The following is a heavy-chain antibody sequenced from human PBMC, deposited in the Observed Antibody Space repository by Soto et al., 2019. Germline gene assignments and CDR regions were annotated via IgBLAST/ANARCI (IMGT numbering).Heavy chain of an antibody. CDR3: AKDTSRRYCTNGVWYYFDY. CDR2: ISGSGGST. CDR1: IFTFNSYA. J-gene: IGHJ4*02. Sequence: GGSLRLSCAASIFTFNSYAMSWVRQAPGKGLEWVSAISGSGGSTYYADSVKDRFTISRDNSKNTLYLQMNSLRAEDTAVYYSAKDTSRRYCTNGVWYYFDYWGQGTLVTVSS. V-gene: IGHV3-23*01. D-gene: IGHD2-8*01.